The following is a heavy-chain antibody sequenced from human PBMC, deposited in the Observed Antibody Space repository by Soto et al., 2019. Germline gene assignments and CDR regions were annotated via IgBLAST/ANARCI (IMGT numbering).Heavy chain of an antibody. D-gene: IGHD5-12*01. CDR2: IPYDERSK. V-gene: IGHV3-30*18. CDR1: GFTFSTYG. CDR3: AKDPGYGLDY. Sequence: QVHLVESGGGVVQPGRSLRLSCAASGFTFSTYGMHWVRQAPGKGLEWVAAIPYDERSKYYADSVKDRFTISRDNSKNTLYLQMNSLRAEDTAVYYCAKDPGYGLDYWGQGTLVTVSS. J-gene: IGHJ4*02.